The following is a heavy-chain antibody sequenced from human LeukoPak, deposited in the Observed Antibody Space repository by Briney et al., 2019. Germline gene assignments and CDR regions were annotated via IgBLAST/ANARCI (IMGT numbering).Heavy chain of an antibody. CDR1: GFTFSSYG. J-gene: IGHJ5*02. D-gene: IGHD3-10*01. Sequence: QPGGSLRLSCAASGFTFSSYGMHWVRQAPGKGLEWVAVIWYDGSNKYYADSVKGRFTISRDNSKNTLYLQMNSLRAEDTAVYYCAREGYYYGSGRGRWFDPWGQGTLVTVSS. CDR2: IWYDGSNK. V-gene: IGHV3-33*01. CDR3: AREGYYYGSGRGRWFDP.